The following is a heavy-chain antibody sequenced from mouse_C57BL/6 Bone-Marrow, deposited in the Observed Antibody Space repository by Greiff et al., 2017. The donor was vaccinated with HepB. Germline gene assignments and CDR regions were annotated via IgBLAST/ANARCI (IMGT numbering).Heavy chain of an antibody. V-gene: IGHV5-9-1*02. Sequence: EVKLMESGEGLVKPGGSLKLSCAASGFTFSSYAMSWVRQTPEKRLEWVAYISSGGDYIYYADTVKGRFTISRDNARNTLYLQMSSLKSEDTAMYYCTRDGWGYAMDYWGQGTSVTVSS. CDR1: GFTFSSYA. J-gene: IGHJ4*01. CDR3: TRDGWGYAMDY. CDR2: ISSGGDYI. D-gene: IGHD2-3*01.